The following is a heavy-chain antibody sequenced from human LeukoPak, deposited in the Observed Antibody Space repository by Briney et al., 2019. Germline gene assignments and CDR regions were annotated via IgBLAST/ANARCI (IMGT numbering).Heavy chain of an antibody. CDR1: GFTFSSYS. J-gene: IGHJ4*02. D-gene: IGHD6-19*01. CDR2: ISSSSSYI. V-gene: IGHV3-21*01. Sequence: TGGSLRLSCAASGFTFSSYSMNWVRQAPGKGLEWVSSISSSSSYIYYADSVKGRFTISRDNAKNSLYLQMNSLRAEDTAVYYCARDLDSGWFRSGYWGQGTLVTVSS. CDR3: ARDLDSGWFRSGY.